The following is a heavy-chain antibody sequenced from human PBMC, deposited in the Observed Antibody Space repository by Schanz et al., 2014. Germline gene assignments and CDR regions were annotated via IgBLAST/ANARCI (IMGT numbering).Heavy chain of an antibody. Sequence: EVQLLESGGGFVQPGGSLRLSCVASGVTFSSYAMSWVRQASGKGLEWVSAISGSGASTYYADSVKGRFTISRDNSKNTVYLQMNSLRSDDAAVYYCARAQGVIRLYYGVDVWGQGTTVTGSS. CDR1: GVTFSSYA. CDR2: ISGSGAST. CDR3: ARAQGVIRLYYGVDV. D-gene: IGHD3-10*01. V-gene: IGHV3-23*01. J-gene: IGHJ6*02.